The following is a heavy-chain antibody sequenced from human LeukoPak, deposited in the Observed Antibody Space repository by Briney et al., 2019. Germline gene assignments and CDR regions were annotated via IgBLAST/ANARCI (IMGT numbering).Heavy chain of an antibody. J-gene: IGHJ4*02. D-gene: IGHD5-12*01. CDR2: INPNSGGT. Sequence: ASVKVSCKASGYTFTGYYMRWVRQAPGQGLEWMGWINPNSGGTNYAQKFQGRVTMTRDTSISTAYMELSRLRSDDTAVYYCVRDMEIVATTAGFDYWGQGTLVTVSS. CDR3: VRDMEIVATTAGFDY. V-gene: IGHV1-2*02. CDR1: GYTFTGYY.